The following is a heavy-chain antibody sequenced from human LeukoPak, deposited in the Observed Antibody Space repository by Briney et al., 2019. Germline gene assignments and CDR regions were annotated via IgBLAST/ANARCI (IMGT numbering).Heavy chain of an antibody. CDR2: LFYSGST. V-gene: IGHV4-39*01. CDR1: GDSISSNSHS. CDR3: ARPVPYGGTTIGSDAFDV. D-gene: IGHD4-23*01. Sequence: SETLPLNGTVPGDSISSNSHSWSWIRHPPEQALEWLRTLFYSGSTYYNPSLKSRVIISVDTSKNQFSLKVSSVTATDTAVYYCARPVPYGGTTIGSDAFDVWGPGTKVTVSS. J-gene: IGHJ3*01.